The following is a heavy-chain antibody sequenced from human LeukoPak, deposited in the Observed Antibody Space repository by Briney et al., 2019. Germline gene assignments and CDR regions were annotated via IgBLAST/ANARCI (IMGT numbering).Heavy chain of an antibody. CDR3: ARHRRRDNWNDAVDYFDY. D-gene: IGHD1-20*01. V-gene: IGHV4-39*01. J-gene: IGHJ4*02. Sequence: SETLSLTCTVSGGSISSSSYYWGWIRQPPGKGLEWIGSIYYSGSTYYNPSLKSQVTISVDTSKNQFSLKLSSVTAADTAVYYCARHRRRDNWNDAVDYFDYWGQGTLVTVSS. CDR2: IYYSGST. CDR1: GGSISSSSYY.